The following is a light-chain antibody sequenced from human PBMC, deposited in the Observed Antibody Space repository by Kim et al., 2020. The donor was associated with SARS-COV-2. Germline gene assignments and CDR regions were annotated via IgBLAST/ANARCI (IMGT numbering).Light chain of an antibody. V-gene: IGKV1-12*01. Sequence: DIQMTQSPSSVSASVGDRVTITCRASQDISSWLAWFRQKPGKAPKLLIYAASTLQSGVPSRFSGSGSGTDYTLTINSLQPEDFAIYHCQQANSFPPTFGGGTKVDIK. CDR3: QQANSFPPT. CDR2: AAS. CDR1: QDISSW. J-gene: IGKJ4*01.